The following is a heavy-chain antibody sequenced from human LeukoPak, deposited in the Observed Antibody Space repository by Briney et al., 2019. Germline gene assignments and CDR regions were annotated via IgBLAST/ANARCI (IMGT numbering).Heavy chain of an antibody. Sequence: GGSLRLSCAASGFTFSRYWMHWVRQAPGKGLVWVSRISSDGSSTSYADSVKGRFTISRDNAKNTLYLQMNSLRAEDTAVYYCARGETWLGYYGMDVWGQGTTVTVSS. V-gene: IGHV3-74*01. CDR3: ARGETWLGYYGMDV. CDR2: ISSDGSST. J-gene: IGHJ6*02. D-gene: IGHD5-24*01. CDR1: GFTFSRYW.